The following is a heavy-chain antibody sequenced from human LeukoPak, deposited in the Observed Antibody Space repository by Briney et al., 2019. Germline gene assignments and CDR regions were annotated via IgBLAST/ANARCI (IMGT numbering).Heavy chain of an antibody. Sequence: SETLSLTCVVSGDSISNNNWWSWVRQSPGKGLEWIGEVYHSGDANYNPSLKSRVTISVDTSKNQFSLKLSSVTAADTAVYYCARAWFGELSYFDYWGQGTLVTVSS. J-gene: IGHJ4*02. CDR2: VYHSGDA. V-gene: IGHV4/OR15-8*01. D-gene: IGHD3-10*01. CDR1: GDSISNNNW. CDR3: ARAWFGELSYFDY.